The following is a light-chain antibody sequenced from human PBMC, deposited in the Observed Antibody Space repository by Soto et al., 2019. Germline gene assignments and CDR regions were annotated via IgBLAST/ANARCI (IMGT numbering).Light chain of an antibody. V-gene: IGLV2-11*01. CDR3: CAFTSAGTWV. CDR1: SSDVGGYNY. Sequence: QAVVTQPRSVSGSPGQSVTISCTGTSSDVGGYNYVSWYQQHPGKAPKLMIYDVSKRPSGVPDRFSGSKSGNTASLTISGLQAEDEADYYCCAFTSAGTWVFGGGTKLTVL. CDR2: DVS. J-gene: IGLJ3*02.